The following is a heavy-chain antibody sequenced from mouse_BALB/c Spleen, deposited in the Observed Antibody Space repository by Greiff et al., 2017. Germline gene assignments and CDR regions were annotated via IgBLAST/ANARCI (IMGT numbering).Heavy chain of an antibody. V-gene: IGHV2-6-4*01. Sequence: VQRVESGPGLVAPSQSLSITCTVSGFSLSSYSVHWVRQPPGKGLEWLGMIWGGGSTDYNSALISRLSISKDNSKSQVFLKMNSLQTDDTAMYYRTRGGYGGKAMDHRGGGTSVTVRS. CDR3: TRGGYGGKAMDH. J-gene: IGHJ4*01. CDR2: IWGGGST. D-gene: IGHD1-2*01. CDR1: GFSLSSYS.